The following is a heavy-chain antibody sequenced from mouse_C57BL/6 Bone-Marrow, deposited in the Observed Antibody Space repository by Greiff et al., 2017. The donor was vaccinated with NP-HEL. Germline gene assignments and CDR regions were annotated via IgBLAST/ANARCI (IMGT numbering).Heavy chain of an antibody. D-gene: IGHD1-1*01. J-gene: IGHJ3*01. V-gene: IGHV1-4*01. CDR3: ARSYYYDSSDGAY. CDR1: GYTFTSYT. CDR2: INPSSGYT. Sequence: VQLQQSGAELARPGASVKMSCKASGYTFTSYTMHWVKQRPGQGLEWIGYINPSSGYTKYNQKFKDKATLTADKSSSTAYMQLSSLTSEDSAVYYCARSYYYDSSDGAYWGQGTLVTVSA.